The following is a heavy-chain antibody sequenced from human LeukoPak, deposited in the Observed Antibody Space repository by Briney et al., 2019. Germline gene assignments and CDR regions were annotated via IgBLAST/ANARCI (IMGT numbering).Heavy chain of an antibody. D-gene: IGHD1-26*01. V-gene: IGHV3-9*02. CDR1: GFTSDDYV. CDR3: AKGGALGATTFYYGIYV. J-gene: IGHJ6*02. CDR2: ITWKSGSI. Sequence: GGSLRLSCAASGFTSDDYVMNWVRQAPGKGLEWVSGITWKSGSIAYADSVKGRFTISRDKAKNSLYLQMNSLRTEDTALYYCAKGGALGATTFYYGIYVWGQGTTVTVSS.